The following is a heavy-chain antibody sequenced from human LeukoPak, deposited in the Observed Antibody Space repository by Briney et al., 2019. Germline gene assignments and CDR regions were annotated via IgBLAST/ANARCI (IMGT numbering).Heavy chain of an antibody. CDR3: ARSHHIGWFGELVNNYYYYGMDV. V-gene: IGHV3-7*01. J-gene: IGHJ6*02. D-gene: IGHD3-10*01. Sequence: GGSLRLSCAASGFTFNSYWLSWVRQAPGKGLEWVANINFDGSEKYYVDSVEGRFTISRDNAKNSLYLQMSSLRAEDTAVYYCARSHHIGWFGELVNNYYYYGMDVWGQGTTVTVSS. CDR2: INFDGSEK. CDR1: GFTFNSYW.